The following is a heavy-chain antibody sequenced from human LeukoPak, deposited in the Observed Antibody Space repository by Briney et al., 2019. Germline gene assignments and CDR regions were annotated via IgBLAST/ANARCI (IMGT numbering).Heavy chain of an antibody. CDR1: GIILSDNF. D-gene: IGHD2-21*02. Sequence: GGSLRLSCAASGIILSDNFMSWIRQAPGKGLEWVSTVSPSGGDTYYVDPVEGRFTISRDNFRNTLYLQMNSLRAEDTAVYYCAKGGRLHQNDYWGQGTLVTVSS. CDR2: VSPSGGDT. CDR3: AKGGRLHQNDY. J-gene: IGHJ4*02. V-gene: IGHV3-23*01.